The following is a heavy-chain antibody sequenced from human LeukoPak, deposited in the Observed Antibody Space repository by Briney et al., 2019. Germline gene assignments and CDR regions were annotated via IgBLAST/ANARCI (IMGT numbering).Heavy chain of an antibody. CDR2: IYTSGST. Sequence: KSSETLSLTCTVSGGSISSSSYYWSWIRQPAGKGLEWIGRIYTSGSTNYNPSLKSRVTISVDTSKNQFSLKLSSVTAADTAVYYRARDRLSDDAFDIWGQGTMVTVSS. D-gene: IGHD2/OR15-2a*01. CDR1: GGSISSSSYY. CDR3: ARDRLSDDAFDI. J-gene: IGHJ3*02. V-gene: IGHV4-61*02.